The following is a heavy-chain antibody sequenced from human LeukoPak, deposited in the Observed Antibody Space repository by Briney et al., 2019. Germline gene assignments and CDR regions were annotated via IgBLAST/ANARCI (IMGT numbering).Heavy chain of an antibody. J-gene: IGHJ4*02. Sequence: SVKVSCKASGYTFTSYGISWVRQAPGQGLEWMGGIIPLLGTANYAQKFQGRLTITADEFTGTAYMELSSLRSEDTAVFYCASNTNYYENTGHYVFDSWGQGTLVTVSS. V-gene: IGHV1-69*13. CDR2: IIPLLGTA. CDR1: GYTFTSYG. D-gene: IGHD3-22*01. CDR3: ASNTNYYENTGHYVFDS.